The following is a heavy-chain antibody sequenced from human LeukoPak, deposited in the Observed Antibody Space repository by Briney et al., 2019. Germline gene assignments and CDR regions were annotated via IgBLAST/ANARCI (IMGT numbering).Heavy chain of an antibody. CDR1: GFTFSDYY. CDR2: ISSSGSTI. D-gene: IGHD6-13*01. Sequence: GGSLRLSCAASGFTFSDYYMSWIRQAPGEGLEWVSYISSSGSTIYYADSVKGRFTISRDNAKNSLYLQMNSLRAEDTAVYYCARGFIAAAGPYFQHWGQGTLVTVSS. J-gene: IGHJ1*01. V-gene: IGHV3-11*01. CDR3: ARGFIAAAGPYFQH.